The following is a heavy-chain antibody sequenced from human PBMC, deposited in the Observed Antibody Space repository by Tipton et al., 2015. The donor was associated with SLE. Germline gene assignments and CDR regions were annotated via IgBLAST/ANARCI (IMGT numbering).Heavy chain of an antibody. CDR3: ARGDYSRGLDI. J-gene: IGHJ3*02. CDR1: GYTFPNYG. Sequence: QLVQSGPEVKNPGASVKVSCKASGYTFPNYGICWVRQAPGQGLEWMGWMNPNSGDTGYEQKFQNKVTMSRNTSISTAYMELLSLRSEDTAVYYCARGDYSRGLDIWGQGTMVTVCS. CDR2: MNPNSGDT. D-gene: IGHD4-11*01. V-gene: IGHV1-8*02.